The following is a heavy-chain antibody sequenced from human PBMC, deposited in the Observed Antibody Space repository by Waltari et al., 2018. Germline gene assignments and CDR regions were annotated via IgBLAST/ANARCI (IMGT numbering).Heavy chain of an antibody. Sequence: QVQLQESGPGLVKPSETLSLTCTVSGGSFSSHYWSWVRQPPGKGLEWIGYIYYSGNTNYNPSLKSRVTISVDTSTNQFSLKVSSVTAADTAIYYCARGFWAVLYHGMDLWGQGATVTVS. D-gene: IGHD3-3*01. CDR2: IYYSGNT. CDR1: GGSFSSHY. V-gene: IGHV4-59*11. J-gene: IGHJ6*02. CDR3: ARGFWAVLYHGMDL.